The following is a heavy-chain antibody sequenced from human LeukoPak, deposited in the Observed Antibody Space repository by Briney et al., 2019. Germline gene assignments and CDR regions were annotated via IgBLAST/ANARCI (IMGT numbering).Heavy chain of an antibody. CDR3: AREDYYNSGGYYLDY. Sequence: PSGTLSLTCGVSRGFISNTNWWSWVRQPPGKGLEWIGEIYHSGSTKYNPSLKSRVTISVDTSKNQFSLKLSSVTAADTAVYFCAREDYYNSGGYYLDYWGQGTLVTVSS. V-gene: IGHV4-4*02. D-gene: IGHD3-22*01. CDR1: RGFISNTNW. CDR2: IYHSGST. J-gene: IGHJ4*02.